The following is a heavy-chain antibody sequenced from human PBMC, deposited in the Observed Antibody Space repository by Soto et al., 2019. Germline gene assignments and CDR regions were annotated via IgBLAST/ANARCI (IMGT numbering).Heavy chain of an antibody. J-gene: IGHJ3*02. CDR2: ISGSGGST. CDR3: AKDIRYCTNGVCYRPTMVGFDI. CDR1: GFTFRSYA. D-gene: IGHD2-8*01. Sequence: GGSLRLSCAASGFTFRSYAMSWVRQAPGKGLEWVSAISGSGGSTYYADSVKGRFTISRDNSKNTLYLQMNSLRAEDTAVYYCAKDIRYCTNGVCYRPTMVGFDIWGQGTMVTVSS. V-gene: IGHV3-23*01.